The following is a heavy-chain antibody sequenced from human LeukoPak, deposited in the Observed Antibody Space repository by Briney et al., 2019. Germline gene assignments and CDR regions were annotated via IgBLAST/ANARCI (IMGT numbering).Heavy chain of an antibody. J-gene: IGHJ4*02. V-gene: IGHV3-21*01. CDR1: GFTFSSYS. CDR2: INSSSSYI. Sequence: GGSLRLSCAASGFTFSSYSMNWVRQAPGKGLEWVSSINSSSSYIYYADSVKGRFTISRDNAKNSLYLQMNSLKAEDTAVYYCARDSTYYYDSSSYPPDYWGQGTLVTVSS. CDR3: ARDSTYYYDSSSYPPDY. D-gene: IGHD3-22*01.